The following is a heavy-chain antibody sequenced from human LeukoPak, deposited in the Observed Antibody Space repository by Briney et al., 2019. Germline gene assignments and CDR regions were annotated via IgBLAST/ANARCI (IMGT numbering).Heavy chain of an antibody. CDR1: GFTFTNYA. D-gene: IGHD2/OR15-2a*01. CDR2: FSGRGGNT. V-gene: IGHV3-23*01. Sequence: PGGSLRLSCAASGFTFTNYAMSWVRQAPGKGLEWVSAFSGRGGNTYYADSVKGRFTISRDNSNNTLYLQMNSLRAEDTAVYYCARSGLSRFGFWGQGTLVAVSS. CDR3: ARSGLSRFGF. J-gene: IGHJ4*02.